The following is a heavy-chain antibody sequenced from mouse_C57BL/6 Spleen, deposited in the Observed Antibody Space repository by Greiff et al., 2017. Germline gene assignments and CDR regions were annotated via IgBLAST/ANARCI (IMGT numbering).Heavy chain of an antibody. V-gene: IGHV1-9*01. J-gene: IGHJ2*01. D-gene: IGHD1-2*01. CDR2: ILPGSGST. CDR3: ARALLYYCYTYFDD. Sequence: VKLQQSGAELVKPGASVKFSCKASGYTFTGYWIEWVKQRPGHGLEWIGKILPGSGSTNYNEKFKGKATFTADKTSNTAYMQLSSLTTEDSSIYYCARALLYYCYTYFDDWGKGTTLTVSS. CDR1: GYTFTGYW.